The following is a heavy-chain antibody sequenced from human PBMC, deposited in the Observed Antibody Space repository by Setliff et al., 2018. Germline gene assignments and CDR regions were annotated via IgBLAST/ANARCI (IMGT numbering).Heavy chain of an antibody. V-gene: IGHV1-2*02. CDR3: AKDGSSVVRFLEWSHKDYYYMDV. Sequence: GASVKVSCKSSGYSFIDYYIHWVRQAPGQGLEWMGWINPHNEGTTFAQKFQGRVTMTRDTPISTAYMELSRLRHDDTAIYYCAKDGSSVVRFLEWSHKDYYYMDVWGKGTTVTVSS. CDR1: GYSFIDYY. J-gene: IGHJ6*03. CDR2: INPHNEGT. D-gene: IGHD3-3*01.